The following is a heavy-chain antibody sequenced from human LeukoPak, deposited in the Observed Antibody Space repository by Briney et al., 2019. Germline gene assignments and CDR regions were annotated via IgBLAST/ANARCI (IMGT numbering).Heavy chain of an antibody. CDR3: VRGADEDSVATIIDY. CDR1: GYTFTGYY. CDR2: INPNSGGT. D-gene: IGHD5-12*01. J-gene: IGHJ4*02. V-gene: IGHV1-2*02. Sequence: GASVKVSCKASGYTFTGYYMHWVRQAPGQGLEWMGWINPNSGGTNYAQKFQGRVTMTRDTSISTAYMELSRLRSDDTAVYYCVRGADEDSVATIIDYWGQGTLVTVSS.